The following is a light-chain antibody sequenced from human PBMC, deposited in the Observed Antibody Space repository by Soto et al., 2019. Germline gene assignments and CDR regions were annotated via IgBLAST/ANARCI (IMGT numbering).Light chain of an antibody. V-gene: IGKV3-20*01. CDR1: QSVSSSY. CDR2: GAS. Sequence: EIVLTQSPGTLSLSPGEGATLSCRASQSVSSSYLAWYQQKPGQAPRLLIYGASSRATGIPDRFSGSGSGTDFTLTISRLEPEDFAVYYCQQSGNSPPWTFGQGTRVEIK. CDR3: QQSGNSPPWT. J-gene: IGKJ1*01.